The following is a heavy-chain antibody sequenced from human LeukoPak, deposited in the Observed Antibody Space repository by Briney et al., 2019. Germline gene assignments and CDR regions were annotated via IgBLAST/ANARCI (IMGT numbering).Heavy chain of an antibody. CDR2: IICGGGT. D-gene: IGHD4-17*01. CDR1: GFTVSRNY. V-gene: IGHV3-53*01. Sequence: PGGSLRLSCAASGFTVSRNYICWGREALGEGRECVAVIICGGGTSYTDSVKGRFTILRDSSKNTVFLQMNSLRAEDAAVYYCVRVGDYGDSHWGQGTLVTVSS. CDR3: VRVGDYGDSH. J-gene: IGHJ4*02.